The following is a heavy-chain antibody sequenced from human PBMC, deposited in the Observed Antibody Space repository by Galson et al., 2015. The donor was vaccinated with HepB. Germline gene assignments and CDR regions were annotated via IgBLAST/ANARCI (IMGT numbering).Heavy chain of an antibody. Sequence: SLRLSCAVSGFTFSRYGMSWVRQAPGKGLEWVSGTSGSGGSTYYADSVKGRFTVSRDKSKNTLDLQMNSLRADDTAVYYCAIAYEMDTLFLGYDAFDIRGQGTMVTVSS. CDR3: AIAYEMDTLFLGYDAFDI. CDR2: TSGSGGST. J-gene: IGHJ3*02. CDR1: GFTFSRYG. D-gene: IGHD5-24*01. V-gene: IGHV3-23*01.